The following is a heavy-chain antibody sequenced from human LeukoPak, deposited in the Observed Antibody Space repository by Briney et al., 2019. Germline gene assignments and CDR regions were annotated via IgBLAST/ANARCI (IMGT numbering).Heavy chain of an antibody. CDR1: GGSISSGGYY. J-gene: IGHJ3*02. V-gene: IGHV4-31*03. CDR3: ARGLDYSEAFDI. CDR2: IYYSGST. Sequence: SQTLSLTCTVSGGSISSGGYYWSWLRQHPGQGLEWIGYIYYSGSTYYNPSLKSRVIISVDTSKNQFSLKLSSVTAADTAVYYCARGLDYSEAFDIWGQGTMVIVSS. D-gene: IGHD2-15*01.